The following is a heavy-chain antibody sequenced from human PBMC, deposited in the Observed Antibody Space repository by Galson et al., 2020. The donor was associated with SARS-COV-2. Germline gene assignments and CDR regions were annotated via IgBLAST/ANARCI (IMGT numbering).Heavy chain of an antibody. CDR2: INAGNGNT. Sequence: ASVKVSCKASGYTFTSYAMHWVRQAPGQRLEWMGWINAGNGNTKYSQKFQGRVTITRDTSASTAYMELSSLRSEDTAVYYCARDLVGSKYPFDYWGQGTLVTVSS. J-gene: IGHJ4*02. CDR3: ARDLVGSKYPFDY. D-gene: IGHD4-4*01. V-gene: IGHV1-3*01. CDR1: GYTFTSYA.